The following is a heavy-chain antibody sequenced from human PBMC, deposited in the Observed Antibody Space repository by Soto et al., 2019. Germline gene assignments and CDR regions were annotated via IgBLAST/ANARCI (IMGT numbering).Heavy chain of an antibody. J-gene: IGHJ4*02. CDR1: EFSFSSYA. Sequence: GGSLRLSYSVFEFSFSSYAMLWVRQAPGKGLQYVSSISSNGGSTYYADSVKGRFTISRDNSKSTLYLQMSSLRVEDTAVYYCVKDRYVDYWGQGTLVTVSS. CDR2: ISSNGGST. V-gene: IGHV3-64D*06. CDR3: VKDRYVDY.